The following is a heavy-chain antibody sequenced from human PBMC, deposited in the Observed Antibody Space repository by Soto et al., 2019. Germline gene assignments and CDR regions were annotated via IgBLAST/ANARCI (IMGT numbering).Heavy chain of an antibody. Sequence: QLQLQESGPGLVKSSETLSLTCTVSGGSISKSNYFWVLILQAPGKGLEWNASILYSGTTSYNSSLKSRVAISVDTSKNQFSLELNSVTAADTAVYYCARLGWGNGDSDYWGQGTLVTVSS. CDR2: ILYSGTT. D-gene: IGHD2-21*01. J-gene: IGHJ4*02. V-gene: IGHV4-39*01. CDR3: ARLGWGNGDSDY. CDR1: GGSISKSNYF.